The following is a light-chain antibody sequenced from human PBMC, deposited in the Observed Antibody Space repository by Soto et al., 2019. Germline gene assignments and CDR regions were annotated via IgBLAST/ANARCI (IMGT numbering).Light chain of an antibody. V-gene: IGKV1-39*01. CDR2: AAS. CDR1: QSTGTY. Sequence: DIQMTQSPSSLSASVGDRVRITCQPSQSTGTYLNWYQQKPGKAPKVLIYAASTLQGGVPSRFSGSGSGTDFALTISSLQPEDYAIYYCQQSFSTPWTFGLGTKVDIK. J-gene: IGKJ1*01. CDR3: QQSFSTPWT.